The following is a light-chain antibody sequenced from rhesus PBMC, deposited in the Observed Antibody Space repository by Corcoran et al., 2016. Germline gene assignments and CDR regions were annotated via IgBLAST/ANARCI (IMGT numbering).Light chain of an antibody. CDR1: QNIYSN. Sequence: DIQVTQSPSALSASVGDRVTISCRASQNIYSNLAWYQQKPGKAPKLLIYAASSLQTGIPSRFSGSGSGTDFTLTISSLQPEDSAAYYCQHYYDNPLTFGGGTKVELK. J-gene: IGKJ4*01. V-gene: IGKV1S12*01. CDR2: AAS. CDR3: QHYYDNPLT.